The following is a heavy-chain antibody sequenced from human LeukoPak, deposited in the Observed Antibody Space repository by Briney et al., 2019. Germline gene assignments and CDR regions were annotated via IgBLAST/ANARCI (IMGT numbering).Heavy chain of an antibody. D-gene: IGHD2-2*01. CDR2: IYSGGST. J-gene: IGHJ3*02. V-gene: IGHV3-66*01. Sequence: GGSLRLSCAASGFTVSSNYMSWVRQAPGKGLEWVSVIYSGGSTYYADSVKGRFTISRDNSKNTLYLQMNSLRAEDTAVYYCARALVPVAMNDAFDIWGQGTMVTVSS. CDR1: GFTVSSNY. CDR3: ARALVPVAMNDAFDI.